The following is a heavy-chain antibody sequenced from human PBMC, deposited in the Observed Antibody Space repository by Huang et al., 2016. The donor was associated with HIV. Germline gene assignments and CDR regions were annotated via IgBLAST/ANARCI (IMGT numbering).Heavy chain of an antibody. V-gene: IGHV1-18*01. CDR1: GYDFGSYG. J-gene: IGHJ3*01. CDR2: IGSDSRDT. Sequence: QVQLVQSGGEVMQPGASVRFSCKASGYDFGSYGMSWVRQAPGQGLEWLGGIGSDSRDTLSAQEFQGRVTTTTDTPTTTTYMELRSLRSDDTAMYYCARDPYYSNRWKRNDASFLWCQGTMITVSS. CDR3: ARDPYYSNRWKRNDASFL. D-gene: IGHD4-4*01.